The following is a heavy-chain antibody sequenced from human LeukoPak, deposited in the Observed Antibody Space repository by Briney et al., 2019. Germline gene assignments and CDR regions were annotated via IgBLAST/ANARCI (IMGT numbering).Heavy chain of an antibody. J-gene: IGHJ4*02. V-gene: IGHV1-2*02. Sequence: ASVKVSCKASGYTFTGYYMHWVRQAPGQGLEWMGWINPNSGGTNYAQKFQGRVTMTRDTSISTAYMELSRLRSDDTAVYYCARWYYDSSPLDYWGQGTLVTVSS. D-gene: IGHD3-22*01. CDR3: ARWYYDSSPLDY. CDR2: INPNSGGT. CDR1: GYTFTGYY.